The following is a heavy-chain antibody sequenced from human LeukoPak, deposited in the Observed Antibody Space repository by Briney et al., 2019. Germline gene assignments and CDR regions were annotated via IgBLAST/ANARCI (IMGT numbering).Heavy chain of an antibody. V-gene: IGHV1-69*05. CDR2: IIPIFGTA. CDR1: GYTFTGYY. CDR3: ARGLGFDY. J-gene: IGHJ4*02. D-gene: IGHD3-9*01. Sequence: GASVKVSCKASGYTFTGYYMHRVRQAPGQGLEWMGGIIPIFGTANYAQKFQGRVTITTDESTSTAYMELSSLRSEDTAVYYCARGLGFDYWGQGTLVTVSS.